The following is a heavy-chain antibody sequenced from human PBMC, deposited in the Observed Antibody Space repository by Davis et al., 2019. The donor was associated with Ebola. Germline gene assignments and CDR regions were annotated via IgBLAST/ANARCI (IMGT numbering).Heavy chain of an antibody. V-gene: IGHV6-1*01. CDR2: TYYSSKWYD. Sequence: LRLSCAISGDSVAGGSGGWNWIRQSPSRGLEWLGRTYYSSKWYDGYAESVKSRINISPDTAKNQFSLHLNSVTPEDTAVYYCTRGFFRDGFDIWAQGTMITVSS. D-gene: IGHD3-3*01. J-gene: IGHJ3*02. CDR3: TRGFFRDGFDI. CDR1: GDSVAGGSGG.